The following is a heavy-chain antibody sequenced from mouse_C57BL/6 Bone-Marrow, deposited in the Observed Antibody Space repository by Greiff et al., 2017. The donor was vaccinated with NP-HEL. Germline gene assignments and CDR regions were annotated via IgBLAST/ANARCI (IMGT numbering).Heavy chain of an antibody. CDR3: ARLYYYGSSYSWFAY. V-gene: IGHV1-64*01. D-gene: IGHD1-1*01. Sequence: VQLQQPGAELVKPGASVKLSCKASGYTFTSYWMHWVKQRPGQGLEWIGMIHPNSCSTNYNEKFKSKATLTVDKSSSTAYMQLSSLTSQDSAVYSCARLYYYGSSYSWFAYWGQGTLVTVSA. CDR2: IHPNSCST. CDR1: GYTFTSYW. J-gene: IGHJ3*01.